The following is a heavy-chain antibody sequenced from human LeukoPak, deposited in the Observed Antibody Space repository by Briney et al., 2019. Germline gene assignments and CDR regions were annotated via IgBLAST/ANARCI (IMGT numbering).Heavy chain of an antibody. V-gene: IGHV4-34*01. Sequence: SETLSLTCAVYGGSFSGYYWSWIRQPPGKGLDWIGEINHSGSTNYNPSLKSRLTISVDTSKNQFSLKLSSVTAADTAVYYCAKCRGSYFNAFDIWGQGTMVTVSS. D-gene: IGHD1-26*01. J-gene: IGHJ3*02. CDR3: AKCRGSYFNAFDI. CDR2: INHSGST. CDR1: GGSFSGYY.